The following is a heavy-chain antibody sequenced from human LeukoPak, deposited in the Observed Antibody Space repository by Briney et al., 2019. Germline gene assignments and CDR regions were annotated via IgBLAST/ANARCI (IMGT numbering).Heavy chain of an antibody. CDR2: IIPITGIA. J-gene: IGHJ4*02. Sequence: ASVKVSCKASGGTFSSYAFTWVRQAPGQGLEWMGRIIPITGIANYAQKFQGRVTMTRDTSISTAYMELSRLRSDDTAVYYCARGSSGFYYFDYWGQGTLVTVSS. CDR1: GGTFSSYA. V-gene: IGHV1-2*02. D-gene: IGHD6-19*01. CDR3: ARGSSGFYYFDY.